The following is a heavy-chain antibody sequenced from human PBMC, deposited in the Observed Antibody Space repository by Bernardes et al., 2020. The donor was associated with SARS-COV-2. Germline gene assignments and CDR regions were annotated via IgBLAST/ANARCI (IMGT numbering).Heavy chain of an antibody. D-gene: IGHD6-19*01. CDR2: ISPNTGDT. V-gene: IGHV1-18*04. J-gene: IGHJ4*02. CDR3: LKTTSVSGTTWFDY. CDR1: GYTFIGYG. Sequence: ASMKVSCKASGYTFIGYGISWVRQAPGQGLEWMGWISPNTGDTNYAQKLQGRVTMTTDTSTSTAYMELKSLTSDDTAVYYCLKTTSVSGTTWFDYWGQGTLVIVSS.